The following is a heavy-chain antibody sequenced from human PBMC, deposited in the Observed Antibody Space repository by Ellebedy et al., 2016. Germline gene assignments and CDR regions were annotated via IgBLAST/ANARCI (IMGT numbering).Heavy chain of an antibody. CDR1: GGSFSGYY. J-gene: IGHJ4*02. CDR3: ARQYCSGGSCSEFDY. V-gene: IGHV4-34*01. Sequence: SETLSLTCAVYGGSFSGYYWSWIRQPPGKGLEWIGEINHSGSTNYNPSLKSRVTISVDTSKNQFSLKLSSVTAADTAVYYCARQYCSGGSCSEFDYWGQGTLVTVSS. D-gene: IGHD2-15*01. CDR2: INHSGST.